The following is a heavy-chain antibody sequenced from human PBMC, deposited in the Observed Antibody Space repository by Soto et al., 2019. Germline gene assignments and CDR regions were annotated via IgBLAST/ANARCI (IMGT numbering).Heavy chain of an antibody. V-gene: IGHV3-33*01. D-gene: IGHD4-17*01. Sequence: QVQLEESGGGVVQPGRSLRLSCEASGFTFNTYSMHWVRQPPGKGLEWLAAIWYDGTQKYYADSVKGRFIISRDNSNKTLYLEMNSLRAEVTAVYYCARAGGTTVTGLWHFDSWGQGTLVTVSS. J-gene: IGHJ4*02. CDR2: IWYDGTQK. CDR1: GFTFNTYS. CDR3: ARAGGTTVTGLWHFDS.